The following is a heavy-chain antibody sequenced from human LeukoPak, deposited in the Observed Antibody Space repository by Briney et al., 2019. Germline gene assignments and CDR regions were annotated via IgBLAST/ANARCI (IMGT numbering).Heavy chain of an antibody. CDR3: AKVCISTSCYGAFDY. CDR1: GFTFDDYA. Sequence: GGSLRLSCAASGFTFDDYAMHWVRQAPGKGLEWVSGISWNSGSIGYADSVKGRFTISRDNAKNPLYLQMNSLRAEDTALYYCAKVCISTSCYGAFDYWGQGTLVTVSS. J-gene: IGHJ4*02. D-gene: IGHD2-2*01. V-gene: IGHV3-9*01. CDR2: ISWNSGSI.